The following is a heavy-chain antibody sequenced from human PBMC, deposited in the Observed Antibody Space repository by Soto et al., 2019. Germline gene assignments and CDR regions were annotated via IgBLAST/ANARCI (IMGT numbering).Heavy chain of an antibody. J-gene: IGHJ6*02. Sequence: GESLKISCAASGFTFSSYDMHWVRQATGKGLEWVSAIGTAGDTYYPGSVKGRFTISRENAKNSLYLQMNSLRAEDTAVYYCARMGLVEDKYYYYGMDVWGQGTTVTVSS. CDR1: GFTFSSYD. CDR2: IGTAGDT. CDR3: ARMGLVEDKYYYYGMDV. V-gene: IGHV3-13*01.